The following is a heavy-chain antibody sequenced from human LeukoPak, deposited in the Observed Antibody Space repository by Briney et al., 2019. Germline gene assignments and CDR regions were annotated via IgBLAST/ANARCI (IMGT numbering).Heavy chain of an antibody. Sequence: SSETLSLTCAVCGGSFSGYYWSWIRQPPGKGLEWIGEINHSGSTNYNPSLKSRVTISVDTSKNQFSLKLSSVTAEDTAIYYCAKGITYSFANWGSAQFDYWGQGTLVTVSS. D-gene: IGHD7-27*01. V-gene: IGHV4-34*01. CDR3: AKGITYSFANWGSAQFDY. J-gene: IGHJ4*02. CDR1: GGSFSGYY. CDR2: INHSGST.